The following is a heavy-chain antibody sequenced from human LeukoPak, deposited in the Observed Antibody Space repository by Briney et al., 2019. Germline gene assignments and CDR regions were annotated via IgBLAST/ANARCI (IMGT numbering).Heavy chain of an antibody. V-gene: IGHV4-59*01. J-gene: IGHJ6*03. CDR2: IYYSGST. Sequence: SETLSLTCTVSGGSISSYYWSWIRQPPGKGLEWIGYIYYSGSTNYNPSLKSRVTISVDTSKNQFSLKLSSVTAAGTAVYFCARGRVSSSTWYSTYYYYFYVDVWGKGTTVTVSS. CDR1: GGSISSYY. D-gene: IGHD6-13*01. CDR3: ARGRVSSSTWYSTYYYYFYVDV.